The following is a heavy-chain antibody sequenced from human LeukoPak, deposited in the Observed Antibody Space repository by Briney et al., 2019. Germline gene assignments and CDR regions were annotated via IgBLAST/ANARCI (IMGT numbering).Heavy chain of an antibody. V-gene: IGHV1-69*04. CDR3: ARGGVGYYGSGSYYFDY. CDR2: IIPILGIA. J-gene: IGHJ4*02. CDR1: GGTFSSYA. D-gene: IGHD3-10*01. Sequence: ASVKVSCKASGGTFSSYAISWVRQAPGQGLEWMGRIIPILGIANYAQKFQGRVTITADKSTSTVYMELSSLRSEDTAVYYCARGGVGYYGSGSYYFDYWGQGTLVTVSS.